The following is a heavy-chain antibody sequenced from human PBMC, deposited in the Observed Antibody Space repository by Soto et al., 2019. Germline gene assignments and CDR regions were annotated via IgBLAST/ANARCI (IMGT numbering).Heavy chain of an antibody. CDR3: AREVNDYDENLFDP. D-gene: IGHD4-17*01. J-gene: IGHJ5*02. CDR2: INPNSGGT. CDR1: GYTFTCYY. Sequence: ASVKVSCKASGYTFTCYYMHWVRQAPGQGLEWMGWINPNSGGTNYAQKFQGWVTMTRDTSISTAYMELSRLRSDDTAVYYCAREVNDYDENLFDPWGQGTLVTGSS. V-gene: IGHV1-2*04.